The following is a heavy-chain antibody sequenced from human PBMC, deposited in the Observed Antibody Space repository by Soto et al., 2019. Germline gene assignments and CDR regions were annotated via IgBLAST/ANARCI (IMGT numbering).Heavy chain of an antibody. J-gene: IGHJ6*03. CDR2: TYYSGST. V-gene: IGHV4-59*08. CDR3: AGLLRYFDWSLSDPYYYYYMDV. Sequence: PSETLSLTCTVSGGSISSDYWSWIRQPPGKGLEWIGYTYYSGSTNYNPSLKSRVAISVDTSKNQFSLKLSSVTAADTAVYYCAGLLRYFDWSLSDPYYYYYMDVWGKGTTVTVSS. D-gene: IGHD3-9*01. CDR1: GGSISSDY.